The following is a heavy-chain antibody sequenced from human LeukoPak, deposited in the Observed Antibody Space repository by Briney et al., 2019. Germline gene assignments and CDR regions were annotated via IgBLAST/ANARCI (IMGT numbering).Heavy chain of an antibody. CDR1: GYTFTSYD. D-gene: IGHD3-10*01. Sequence: ASVKVSCKASGYTFTSYDINWVRQATGQGLEWMGWMNPNSGNTGYAQKFQDRVTMTRNTPISTAYMELSSLRSEDTAVYYCARGGHMVRGVTTLEFDPWGQGTLVTVSS. CDR3: ARGGHMVRGVTTLEFDP. CDR2: MNPNSGNT. J-gene: IGHJ5*02. V-gene: IGHV1-8*01.